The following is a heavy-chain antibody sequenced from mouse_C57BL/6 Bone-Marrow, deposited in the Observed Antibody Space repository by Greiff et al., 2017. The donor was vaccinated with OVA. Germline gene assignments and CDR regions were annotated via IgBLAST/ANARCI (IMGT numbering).Heavy chain of an antibody. CDR1: GYSITSGYY. Sequence: EVQLQESGPGLVKPSQSLSLTCSVTGYSITSGYYWNWIRQFPGNKLEWMGYISYDGSNNYKPSLKNRITLTRDTSKTPFFLKLNSVTTEDTATYYCAKPSYDYGDYWGQGTSVTVSS. V-gene: IGHV3-6*01. J-gene: IGHJ4*01. CDR3: AKPSYDYGDY. CDR2: ISYDGSN. D-gene: IGHD2-4*01.